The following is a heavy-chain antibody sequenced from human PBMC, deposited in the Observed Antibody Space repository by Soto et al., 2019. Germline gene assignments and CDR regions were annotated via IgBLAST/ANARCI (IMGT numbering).Heavy chain of an antibody. J-gene: IGHJ3*02. CDR1: GGSISSYY. CDR3: AMAPTNDAFDI. D-gene: IGHD1-26*01. CDR2: IYYSGST. Sequence: PSETLSLTCTVSGGSISSYYWSWIRQPPGKGLEWIGYIYYSGSTNYNPSLKSRVTISVDTSKNQFSLKLSSVTAADTAVYYCAMAPTNDAFDIWGQGTMVTVSS. V-gene: IGHV4-59*01.